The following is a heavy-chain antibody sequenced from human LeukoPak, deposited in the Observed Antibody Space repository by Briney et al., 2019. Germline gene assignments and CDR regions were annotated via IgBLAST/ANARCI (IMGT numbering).Heavy chain of an antibody. D-gene: IGHD3-16*02. CDR3: ARLGGLSIDPPYFDY. CDR2: INHSGST. V-gene: IGHV4-34*01. J-gene: IGHJ4*02. Sequence: TSETLSLTCAVYGGSFSGYYWSWIRQPPGKGLEWIGEINHSGSTNYNPSLKSRVTISVDTSKNQFSLKLSSVTAADTAVYYCARLGGLSIDPPYFDYWGQGTLVTVSS. CDR1: GGSFSGYY.